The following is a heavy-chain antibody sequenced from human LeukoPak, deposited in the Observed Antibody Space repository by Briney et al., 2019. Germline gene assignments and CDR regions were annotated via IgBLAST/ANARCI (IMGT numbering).Heavy chain of an antibody. CDR3: ARDHMVRGVPTDY. J-gene: IGHJ4*02. CDR2: INPNSGGT. V-gene: IGHV1-2*06. CDR1: GYTFTGYY. Sequence: ASVKVSCKASGYTFTGYYMHWVRQAPGQGLEWMGRINPNSGGTNYAQKFQGRVTMTRDTSISTAYRELSRLRSDDTAVYYCARDHMVRGVPTDYWGQGTLVTVSS. D-gene: IGHD3-10*01.